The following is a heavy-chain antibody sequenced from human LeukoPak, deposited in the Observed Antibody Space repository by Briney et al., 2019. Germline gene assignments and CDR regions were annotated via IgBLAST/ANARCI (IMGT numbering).Heavy chain of an antibody. CDR3: VKNSGWYRLDC. CDR2: MNKDGSEK. D-gene: IGHD6-13*01. CDR1: GFILSNHW. J-gene: IGHJ4*02. V-gene: IGHV3-7*03. Sequence: GGSLRLSCAASGFILSNHWMTWVRQAPGKGPEWVANMNKDGSEKYYVDSVKGRFTISRDNAKNSLFLQMDSLRSEDTAVYYCVKNSGWYRLDCWGQGTLVTVSS.